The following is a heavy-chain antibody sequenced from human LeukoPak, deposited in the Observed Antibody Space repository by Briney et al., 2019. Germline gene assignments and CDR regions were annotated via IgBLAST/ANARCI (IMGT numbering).Heavy chain of an antibody. CDR2: IYSCGST. D-gene: IGHD5-18*01. CDR3: ARGPYSYGYATGRFDY. J-gene: IGHJ4*02. V-gene: IGHV3-53*01. CDR1: GFTVSSNY. Sequence: PGGSLRLSCAASGFTVSSNYMSWVRQAPGKGLEWVSVIYSCGSTYYADSVKGRFTISRDNSKNTLYLQMNSLRAEDTAVYYCARGPYSYGYATGRFDYWGQGTLVTVSS.